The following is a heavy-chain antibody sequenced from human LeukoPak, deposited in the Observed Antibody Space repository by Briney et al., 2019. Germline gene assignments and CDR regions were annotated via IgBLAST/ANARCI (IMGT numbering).Heavy chain of an antibody. CDR3: ARVHIEAAAAYYFDY. D-gene: IGHD6-13*01. Sequence: ASVKVSCKASGGTFSSYAISWVRQAPGQGLEWMGRIIPIFGIANYAQKFQGRVTITADKSTSTAYMELSSLRSEDTAVYYCARVHIEAAAAYYFDYWGQGTLVTVSS. CDR1: GGTFSSYA. J-gene: IGHJ4*02. V-gene: IGHV1-69*04. CDR2: IIPIFGIA.